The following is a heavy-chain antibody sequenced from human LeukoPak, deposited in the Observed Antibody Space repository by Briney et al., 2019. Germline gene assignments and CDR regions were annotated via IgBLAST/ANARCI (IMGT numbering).Heavy chain of an antibody. CDR2: IRGNGGNT. V-gene: IGHV3-23*01. CDR3: AKAPRAAPGTTPGDY. Sequence: GGSLRLSCAASGFTFSNYAMTWVRQAPGKGLEWVSSIRGNGGNTYYADSVKGRFTNFRDNSKNTLYLQMNSLRVEDTAIYYCAKAPRAAPGTTPGDYWGQGTLVTVSS. D-gene: IGHD6-13*01. CDR1: GFTFSNYA. J-gene: IGHJ4*02.